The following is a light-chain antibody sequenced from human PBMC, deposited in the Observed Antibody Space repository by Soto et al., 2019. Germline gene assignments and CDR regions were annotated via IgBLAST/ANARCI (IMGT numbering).Light chain of an antibody. V-gene: IGLV2-14*01. CDR3: SSYTTTTMS. CDR2: DVT. Sequence: QSALTQPASVSGSPGQSITISCTGTSSDVGSYRYVSWYQQHPGKAPKLMIYDVTNQPSGVSNRFSGSKSGNTASLTISGLQAEDEADYYCSSYTTTTMSFGGGTKLTVL. CDR1: SSDVGSYRY. J-gene: IGLJ2*01.